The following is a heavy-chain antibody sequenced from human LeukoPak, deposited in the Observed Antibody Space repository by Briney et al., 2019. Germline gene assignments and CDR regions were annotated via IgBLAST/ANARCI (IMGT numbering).Heavy chain of an antibody. D-gene: IGHD2-15*01. CDR2: IIPFFGTV. Sequence: SVKVSCKASGGTFSSYTITWVRQAPGQGLEWMGGIIPFFGTVNYAQKFQGRVTMTRDTSTTTVYMELSSLRSEDTAVYYCASQYCSGGSCFLDYWGQGTLLTVSS. CDR1: GGTFSSYT. CDR3: ASQYCSGGSCFLDY. J-gene: IGHJ4*02. V-gene: IGHV1-69*05.